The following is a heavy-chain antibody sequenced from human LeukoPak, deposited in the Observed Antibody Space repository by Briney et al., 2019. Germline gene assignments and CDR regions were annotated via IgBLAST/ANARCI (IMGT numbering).Heavy chain of an antibody. V-gene: IGHV3-66*02. D-gene: IGHD6-19*01. Sequence: GGSLSLSCTASAFTVSSNCMSWVRQAPGKGLEWVSLIYTAGNTYYAGSVRGRFTISRDISKNTLYLQMNSLRIDDTAVYYCARVAVEGREFFQHWGQGTLVTVSS. CDR1: AFTVSSNC. CDR2: IYTAGNT. J-gene: IGHJ1*01. CDR3: ARVAVEGREFFQH.